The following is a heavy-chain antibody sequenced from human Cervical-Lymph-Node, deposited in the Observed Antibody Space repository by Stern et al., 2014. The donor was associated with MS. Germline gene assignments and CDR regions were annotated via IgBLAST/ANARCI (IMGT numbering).Heavy chain of an antibody. V-gene: IGHV3-9*01. D-gene: IGHD5-18*01. J-gene: IGHJ4*02. CDR3: AMLRGYSYGIQYYFDY. CDR1: GFTFDDYA. Sequence: EVQLVESGGGLVQPGRSLRLSCAASGFTFDDYAMLWVRQPPGKGLEWVSGISWNSSSRGHEDSVKGRFIIHRDHAKDALYLQMNSLRAEDTALYYCAMLRGYSYGIQYYFDYWGQGTLVTVSS. CDR2: ISWNSSSR.